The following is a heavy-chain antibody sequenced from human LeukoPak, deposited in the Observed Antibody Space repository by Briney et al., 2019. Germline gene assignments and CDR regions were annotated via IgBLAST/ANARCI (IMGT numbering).Heavy chain of an antibody. CDR1: GYTFTSYA. D-gene: IGHD2-2*01. CDR3: ARLVVVPAARENSNWFDP. CDR2: INTNTGNP. Sequence: ASVKVSCKASGYTFTSYAMNWVRQAPGQGLEWMGWINTNTGNPTYAQGFTGRFVFSLDTSVSTAYLQISSLKAEDTAVYYCARLVVVPAARENSNWFDPWGQGTLVTVSS. V-gene: IGHV7-4-1*02. J-gene: IGHJ5*02.